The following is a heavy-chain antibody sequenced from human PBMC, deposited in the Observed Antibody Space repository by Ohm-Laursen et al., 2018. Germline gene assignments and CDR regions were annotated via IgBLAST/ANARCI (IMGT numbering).Heavy chain of an antibody. V-gene: IGHV4-34*01. J-gene: IGHJ6*02. Sequence: SQTLSLTCTVSGGSFSGYYWSWIRQPPGKGLEWIGEINHSGSTNYNPSLKSRVTISVDTSKNQFSLKLSSVTAADTAVYYCARGRGMYYYYGMDVWGQGTTVTVSS. CDR1: GGSFSGYY. CDR2: INHSGST. CDR3: ARGRGMYYYYGMDV.